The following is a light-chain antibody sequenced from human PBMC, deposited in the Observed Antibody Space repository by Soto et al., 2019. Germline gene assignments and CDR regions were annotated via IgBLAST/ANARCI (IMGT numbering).Light chain of an antibody. CDR3: CSYAGSYTLI. J-gene: IGLJ2*01. V-gene: IGLV2-11*01. CDR2: DVR. Sequence: QSALTQPRSVSGSPGQSVAISCTGTNSDVGGCNYVSWYQQHPGKAPKLMIYDVRERPSGVPDRFSGSKSGNTASLTISGLQAEDEADYYCCSYAGSYTLIFGGGTKLTVL. CDR1: NSDVGGCNY.